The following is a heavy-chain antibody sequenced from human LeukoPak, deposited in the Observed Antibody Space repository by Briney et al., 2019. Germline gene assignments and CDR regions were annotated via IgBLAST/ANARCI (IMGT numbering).Heavy chain of an antibody. CDR1: EFTFSSYG. J-gene: IGHJ6*04. D-gene: IGHD3-10*01. Sequence: GRSLRLSCAASEFTFSSYGMHWVRQAPGKGLEWEAVISYDGSNKYYADSVKGRFTISRDNSKNTLYLQMNSLRAEDTAVYYCANEGYYGSGSEYYYYYGMDVWGKGTTVTVSS. V-gene: IGHV3-30*18. CDR3: ANEGYYGSGSEYYYYYGMDV. CDR2: ISYDGSNK.